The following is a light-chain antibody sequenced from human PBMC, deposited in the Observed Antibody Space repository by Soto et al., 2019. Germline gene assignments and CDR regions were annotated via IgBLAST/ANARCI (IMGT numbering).Light chain of an antibody. J-gene: IGLJ2*01. CDR3: CSYAGSSTVV. CDR2: EVS. V-gene: IGLV2-23*02. Sequence: HSALTQPASVSGSPGQSITISCTGTSSDVGSYNLVSWYQQHPGKAPKLMIYEVSKRPSGVSNRFSGSKSGNTASLTISGLQAEDEADYYCCSYAGSSTVVFGGGTKVTVL. CDR1: SSDVGSYNL.